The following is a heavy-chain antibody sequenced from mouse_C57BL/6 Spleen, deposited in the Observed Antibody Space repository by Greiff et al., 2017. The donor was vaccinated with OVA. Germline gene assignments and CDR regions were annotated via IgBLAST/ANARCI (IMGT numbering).Heavy chain of an antibody. J-gene: IGHJ2*01. CDR2: ISYDGSN. V-gene: IGHV3-6*01. CDR1: GYSITRGYY. CDR3: ARDPGYYFDY. D-gene: IGHD2-2*01. Sequence: EVQLQESGPGLVKPSQSLSLTCSVTGYSITRGYYWNWIRQFPGNKLEWMGYISYDGSNNYNPSLKNRISITRDTSKNQFFLKLNSVTTEDTATYYCARDPGYYFDYWGQGTTLTVSS.